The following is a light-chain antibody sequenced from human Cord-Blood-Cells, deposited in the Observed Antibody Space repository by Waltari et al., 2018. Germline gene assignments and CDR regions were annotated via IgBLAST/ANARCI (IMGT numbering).Light chain of an antibody. CDR1: QSVSSSY. Sequence: EIVLTQSPGTLSLSPGERATLSCMASQSVSSSYLAWYQQKPGQAPRLLIYGASSRATGIPDRFSGSGSGTDFTLTISRLEPEDFAVYYCQQYGSSAPLTFGGGTKVEIK. CDR2: GAS. J-gene: IGKJ4*01. V-gene: IGKV3-20*01. CDR3: QQYGSSAPLT.